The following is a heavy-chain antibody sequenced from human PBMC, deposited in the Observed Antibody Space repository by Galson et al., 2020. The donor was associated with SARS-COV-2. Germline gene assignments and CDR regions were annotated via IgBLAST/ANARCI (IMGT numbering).Heavy chain of an antibody. CDR1: GYTLTELS. Sequence: ASVKVSCKVSGYTLTELSMHWVRQAPGKGLEWMGGFDPEDGETIYAQKFQGRVTMTEDTSTDTAYMELSSLRSEDTAVYYWETGPGIAVAGPHVGWFDPWGKGTRVTFSS. V-gene: IGHV1-24*01. J-gene: IGHJ5*02. CDR2: FDPEDGET. CDR3: ETGPGIAVAGPHVGWFDP. D-gene: IGHD6-19*01.